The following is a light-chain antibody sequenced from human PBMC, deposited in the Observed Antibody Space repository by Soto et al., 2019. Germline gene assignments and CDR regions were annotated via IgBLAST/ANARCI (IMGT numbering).Light chain of an antibody. CDR2: AAS. Sequence: DIQMTQSPSSLSASVGDRVTITCRASQTINNYLNWYQHKPGKAPKLLIYAASSLQSGVPSRFSGSASGTDFTLTITSLQPEDFPTYYCQHFYTTLFTFGPGTKVEIK. V-gene: IGKV1-39*01. CDR3: QHFYTTLFT. CDR1: QTINNY. J-gene: IGKJ3*01.